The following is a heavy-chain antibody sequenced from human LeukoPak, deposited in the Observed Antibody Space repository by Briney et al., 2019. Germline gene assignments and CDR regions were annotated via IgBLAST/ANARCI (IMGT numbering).Heavy chain of an antibody. D-gene: IGHD6-19*01. CDR1: GFTFCSYA. J-gene: IGHJ4*02. CDR3: AKDGGYGSAWPFDY. V-gene: IGHV3-30*04. Sequence: PGRSLRLSCAASGFTFCSYAMHWVRQAPGKGLEWVAVITSDGSDQYYADSVKDRFIISRDRSKNTVYLQMNSLRAEDTAVYYCAKDGGYGSAWPFDYWGQGTLVTVSS. CDR2: ITSDGSDQ.